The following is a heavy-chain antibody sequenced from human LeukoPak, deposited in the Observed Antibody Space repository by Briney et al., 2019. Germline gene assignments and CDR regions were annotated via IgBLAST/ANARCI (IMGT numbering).Heavy chain of an antibody. Sequence: PSQTLSLTCAISGDSVSSNSAAWNWIRQSPSRGLEWLGRTYYRSKWYNDYAVSVKSRITINPDTSKNQFSLQLNSVTPEDTAVYYCARAPLYDSSGHPVYYFDYWGQGTLVTVSS. CDR3: ARAPLYDSSGHPVYYFDY. D-gene: IGHD3-22*01. V-gene: IGHV6-1*01. CDR1: GDSVSSNSAA. J-gene: IGHJ4*02. CDR2: TYYRSKWYN.